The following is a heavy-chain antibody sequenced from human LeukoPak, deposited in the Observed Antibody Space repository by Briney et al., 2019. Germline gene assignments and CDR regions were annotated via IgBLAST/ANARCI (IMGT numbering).Heavy chain of an antibody. CDR3: ARRDSGSRGFDS. Sequence: PGGSLRLSCSASGFTLSNFWIHWVRQAPGKGLVWVSRINTDGSSTNYADSVKGRFAVSRDNAKNTLYLQMNSLRAEDTAVYYCARRDSGSRGFDSWGQGTLVTVSS. J-gene: IGHJ4*02. CDR2: INTDGSST. V-gene: IGHV3-74*01. CDR1: GFTLSNFW. D-gene: IGHD3-10*01.